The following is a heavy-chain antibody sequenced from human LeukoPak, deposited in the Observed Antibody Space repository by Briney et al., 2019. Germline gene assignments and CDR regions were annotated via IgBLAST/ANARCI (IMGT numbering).Heavy chain of an antibody. Sequence: SETLSLTCTVSGGSISSSSYYWGWIRQPPGKGLEWIGSIYYSGSTYYNPSLKSRVTISVDTSKNQFSLKLSSVAAADTAVYYCARHRRRARNYYMDVWGKGTTVTISS. J-gene: IGHJ6*03. CDR2: IYYSGST. D-gene: IGHD2/OR15-2a*01. V-gene: IGHV4-39*01. CDR3: ARHRRRARNYYMDV. CDR1: GGSISSSSYY.